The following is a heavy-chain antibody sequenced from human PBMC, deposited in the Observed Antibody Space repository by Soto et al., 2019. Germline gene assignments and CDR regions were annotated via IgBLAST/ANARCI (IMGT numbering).Heavy chain of an antibody. D-gene: IGHD2-15*01. CDR3: AGAYTGRLPRRADYYYALDV. CDR2: IGAARDP. Sequence: EVQLVESGGGSVPPGGSLRLSCTASGFSFSDYDMHWVRQVPGKGLEWVSTIGAARDPYYTGAVKHRFTISRENARNSMFLQMNSVTVGETAVYYCAGAYTGRLPRRADYYYALDVWGQGIMVTVSS. V-gene: IGHV3-13*05. J-gene: IGHJ6*02. CDR1: GFSFSDYD.